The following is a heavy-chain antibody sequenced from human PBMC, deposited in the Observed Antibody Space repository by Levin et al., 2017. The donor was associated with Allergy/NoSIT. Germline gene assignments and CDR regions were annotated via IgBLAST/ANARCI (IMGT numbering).Heavy chain of an antibody. CDR1: GFTFSDYT. V-gene: IGHV3-30-3*01. CDR3: AIDRGAQQWEYYFDF. J-gene: IGHJ4*02. CDR2: ISHDGSSK. D-gene: IGHD3-10*01. Sequence: GESLKISCAASGFTFSDYTMHWVRKAPGKGLEWMAVISHDGSSKYYADSVTGRFTISRDNSKNTLHLQMNSLSSEDTAVYYCAIDRGAQQWEYYFDFWGQGTLVTVSS.